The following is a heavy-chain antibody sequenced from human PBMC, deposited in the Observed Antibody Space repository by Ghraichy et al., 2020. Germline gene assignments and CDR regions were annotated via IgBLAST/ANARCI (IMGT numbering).Heavy chain of an antibody. Sequence: SETLSLTCAVYGGSFSGYYWSWIRQPPGKGLEWIGEINHSGSTNYNPSLKSRVTISVDTSKNQFSLKLSSVTAADTAVYYCARGRRGAVAGRHWYFDLWGRGTLVTVSS. V-gene: IGHV4-34*01. CDR3: ARGRRGAVAGRHWYFDL. CDR1: GGSFSGYY. J-gene: IGHJ2*01. D-gene: IGHD6-19*01. CDR2: INHSGST.